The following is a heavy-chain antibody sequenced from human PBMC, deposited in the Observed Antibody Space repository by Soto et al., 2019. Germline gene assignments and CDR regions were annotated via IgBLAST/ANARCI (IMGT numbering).Heavy chain of an antibody. CDR2: IYYSGST. CDR1: GGSISSGDYY. D-gene: IGHD3-22*01. J-gene: IGHJ4*02. V-gene: IGHV4-30-4*01. CDR3: ARLVVIPFYFDY. Sequence: TLSLTCTVSGGSISSGDYYWSWIRQPPGKGLEWIGYIYYSGSTYYNPSLKSRVTISVDTSKNQFSLKLSSVTAADTAVYYCARLVVIPFYFDYWGQGTLVTVSS.